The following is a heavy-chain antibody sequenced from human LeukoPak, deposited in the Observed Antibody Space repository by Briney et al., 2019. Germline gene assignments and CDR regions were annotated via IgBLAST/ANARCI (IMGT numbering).Heavy chain of an antibody. CDR1: GGSISGYY. V-gene: IGHV4-38-2*02. CDR2: IYHSGST. Sequence: SETLSLTCTVSGGSISGYYWGWIRQPPGKGLEWIGSIYHSGSTYYNPSLKSRVTISVDTSKNQFSLKLSSVTAADTAVYYCARRSGSYPNYYYYMDVWGKGTTVTVSS. D-gene: IGHD1-26*01. J-gene: IGHJ6*03. CDR3: ARRSGSYPNYYYYMDV.